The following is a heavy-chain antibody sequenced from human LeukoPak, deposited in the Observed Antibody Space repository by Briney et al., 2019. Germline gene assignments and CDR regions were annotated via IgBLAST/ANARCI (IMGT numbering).Heavy chain of an antibody. CDR2: INHSGST. V-gene: IGHV4-34*01. J-gene: IGHJ4*02. CDR3: ARHRAYYYGSGSYRQSRYYFDY. D-gene: IGHD3-10*01. CDR1: GGSISSYY. Sequence: SETLSLTCTVSGGSISSYYWSWIRQPPGKGLEWIGEINHSGSTNYNPSLKSRVTISVDTSKNQFSLKLSSVTAADTAVYYCARHRAYYYGSGSYRQSRYYFDYWGQGTLVTVSS.